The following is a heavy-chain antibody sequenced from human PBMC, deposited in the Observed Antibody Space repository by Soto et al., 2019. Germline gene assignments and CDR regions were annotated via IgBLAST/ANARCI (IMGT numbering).Heavy chain of an antibody. CDR2: IHGTRSII. Sequence: EVQLVEAGGGLGQPGGSLRLSCAVSGFTFSTDAMNWVRQAPGKGLEWVAYIHGTRSIIYYADSVKGRFTITRDNAKNSLFLQMDRLKDEDTGVYYCARDTRNADHDYCGQGTLVTVTS. CDR1: GFTFSTDA. D-gene: IGHD1-1*01. J-gene: IGHJ4*02. V-gene: IGHV3-48*02. CDR3: ARDTRNADHDY.